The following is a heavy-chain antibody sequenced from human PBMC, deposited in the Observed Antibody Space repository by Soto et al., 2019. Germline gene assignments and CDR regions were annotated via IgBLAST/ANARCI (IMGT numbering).Heavy chain of an antibody. CDR3: GRSGSWSDFDY. CDR1: GGTFSSYT. V-gene: IGHV1-69*02. Sequence: SVKLSCKASGGTFSSYTFSWVRQAPGQGLEWMGNIIPILRIADYAQKFQGRRTINADKSTSTAYMELSSLGSEDTAVYYCGRSGSWSDFDYWGQGTLVTVSS. J-gene: IGHJ4*02. D-gene: IGHD6-13*01. CDR2: IIPILRIA.